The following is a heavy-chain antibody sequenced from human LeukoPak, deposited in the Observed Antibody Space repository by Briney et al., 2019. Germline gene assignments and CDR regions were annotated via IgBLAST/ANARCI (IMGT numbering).Heavy chain of an antibody. CDR1: GFTLSTDW. CDR2: IKEDGSEK. CDR3: ARDRVLCDI. V-gene: IGHV3-7*04. J-gene: IGHJ3*02. D-gene: IGHD3-16*01. Sequence: GGSLRLSCAASGFTLSTDWMTWFRQAPGKGLEWVANIKEDGSEKKYGDSVKGRFTISRDNAKNSVYLQMNSLRAEDTAIYYCARDRVLCDIWGQGTLVTVSS.